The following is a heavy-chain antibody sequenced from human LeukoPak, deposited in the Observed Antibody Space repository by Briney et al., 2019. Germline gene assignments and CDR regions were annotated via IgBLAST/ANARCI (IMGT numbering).Heavy chain of an antibody. D-gene: IGHD1-26*01. CDR2: IKQDGSEK. J-gene: IGHJ4*02. CDR1: GFTFSSYW. CDR3: TTDSDYSGSLAY. V-gene: IGHV3-7*03. Sequence: GGSLRLSCAASGFTFSSYWMSWVRQAPGKGLEWVANIKQDGSEKYYVDSVKGRFTISRDNSKNTLYLQMNSLRAEDTAVYYCTTDSDYSGSLAYWGQGTLVTVSS.